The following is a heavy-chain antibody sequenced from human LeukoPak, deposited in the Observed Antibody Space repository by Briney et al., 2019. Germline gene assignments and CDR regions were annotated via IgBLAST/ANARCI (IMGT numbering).Heavy chain of an antibody. D-gene: IGHD6-19*01. Sequence: GGSLRLSCVASGFSFSTYAMTWVRQAPGKGLEWVSSVSSSGGSTYYTDPVKGRFTISRDNSKNTLFLQMHSLRDEDTAVYYCAKNLGWYSECDYWGQGTLVTVSS. CDR3: AKNLGWYSECDY. V-gene: IGHV3-23*01. J-gene: IGHJ4*02. CDR2: VSSSGGST. CDR1: GFSFSTYA.